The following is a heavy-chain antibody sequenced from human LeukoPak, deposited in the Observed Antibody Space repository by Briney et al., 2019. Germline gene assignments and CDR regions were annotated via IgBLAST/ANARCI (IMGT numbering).Heavy chain of an antibody. J-gene: IGHJ4*02. D-gene: IGHD1-1*01. CDR2: LFGGGTI. CDR3: ARGPRVATYYYFDY. V-gene: IGHV3-53*01. CDR1: GFTVSAYY. Sequence: GGSLRLSCAAPGFTVSAYYMSWVRQAPGKGLEWVSVLFGGGTIYYADSVNGRFTISRDNSKNTLYLQLNSLRAEDTAVYYCARGPRVATYYYFDYWGQGTLVTVSS.